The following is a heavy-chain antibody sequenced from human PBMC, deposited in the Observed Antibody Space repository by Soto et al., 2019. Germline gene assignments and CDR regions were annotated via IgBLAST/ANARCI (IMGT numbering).Heavy chain of an antibody. CDR3: AKETYSGPLDY. CDR1: GFTFSSYG. V-gene: IGHV3-30*18. CDR2: ISYDGSNK. J-gene: IGHJ4*02. Sequence: GGSLKLSCAASGFTFSSYGMHWVRQAPGKGLEWVAVISYDGSNKYYADSVKGRFTISRDNSKNTLYLQMNSLRAEDTAVYYCAKETYSGPLDYWGQGTLVTVSS. D-gene: IGHD2-15*01.